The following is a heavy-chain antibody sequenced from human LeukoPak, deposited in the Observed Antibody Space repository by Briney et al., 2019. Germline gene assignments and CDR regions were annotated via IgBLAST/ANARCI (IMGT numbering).Heavy chain of an antibody. V-gene: IGHV3-23*01. CDR1: GFTFSSYA. CDR2: ISGSGGST. J-gene: IGHJ4*02. CDR3: AKDRGITFGGVIVMTVFDY. D-gene: IGHD3-16*02. Sequence: GGSLRLSCAASGFTFSSYAMSWVRQAPGKGLEWVSAISGSGGSTYYADSVKGRFTISRDNSKNTLYLQMNSLRAEDTAVYYCAKDRGITFGGVIVMTVFDYWGQGTLVTVSS.